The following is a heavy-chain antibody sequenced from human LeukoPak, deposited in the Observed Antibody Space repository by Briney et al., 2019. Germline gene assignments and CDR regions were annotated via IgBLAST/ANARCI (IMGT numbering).Heavy chain of an antibody. Sequence: PSETLSLTCTVSGGSISSYYLSWVRQPPGKGLEWVGSIYYSGSTNNKPSLKSRVTISVDTSKNPFSMKMSSASAADTAVYYCARLRGLSNWFDPWGQGTLVTVSS. CDR2: IYYSGST. D-gene: IGHD3-22*01. J-gene: IGHJ5*02. CDR1: GGSISSYY. V-gene: IGHV4-59*08. CDR3: ARLRGLSNWFDP.